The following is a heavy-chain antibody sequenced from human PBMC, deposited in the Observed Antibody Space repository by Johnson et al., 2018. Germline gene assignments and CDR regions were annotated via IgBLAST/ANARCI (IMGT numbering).Heavy chain of an antibody. V-gene: IGHV3-30*03. CDR2: ISYDGSNK. J-gene: IGHJ6*03. D-gene: IGHD2-21*02. CDR1: GFTFSSYG. CDR3: ARAYCGGDFYSSFNYYYYYMYV. Sequence: QVQLVESGGGVVQPGRSLRLSCAASGFTFSSYGMHWVRQAPGKGLEWVAVISYDGSNKYYADSVKGRFTISRDNSKNTLYLQMNSLRAEDTAVYYCARAYCGGDFYSSFNYYYYYMYVWGKGTTGTVSS.